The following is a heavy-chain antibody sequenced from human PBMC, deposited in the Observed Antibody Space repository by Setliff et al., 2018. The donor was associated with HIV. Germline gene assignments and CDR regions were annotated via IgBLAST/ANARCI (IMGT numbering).Heavy chain of an antibody. D-gene: IGHD3-16*01. V-gene: IGHV5-51*01. CDR3: ARHVGDTFDI. CDR1: GYSFTNNW. J-gene: IGHJ3*02. Sequence: PGESLKISCKGSGYSFTNNWIGWVRQMPGEGLEWMGITHPEDSDTRYNPSFQGQVTMSTNKSISTAYLQWNSLKASDTAMYYCARHVGDTFDIWGQGTMVTVSS. CDR2: THPEDSDT.